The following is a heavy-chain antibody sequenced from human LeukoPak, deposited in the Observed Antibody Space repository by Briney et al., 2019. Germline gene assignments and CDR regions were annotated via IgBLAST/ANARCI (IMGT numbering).Heavy chain of an antibody. CDR1: GGSFSNYY. CDR3: ARDDLGSCSGGVCSYYGVDV. CDR2: IYSDGST. V-gene: IGHV4-59*01. Sequence: SETLSLTCTVSGGSFSNYYWTWIRQTPGKGLEWIGYIYSDGSTNYYPSLKSRVIISLATSTEQCSLKLSSVTVADTAVYFCARDDLGSCSGGVCSYYGVDVWGQGTTVTVSS. D-gene: IGHD2-15*01. J-gene: IGHJ6*02.